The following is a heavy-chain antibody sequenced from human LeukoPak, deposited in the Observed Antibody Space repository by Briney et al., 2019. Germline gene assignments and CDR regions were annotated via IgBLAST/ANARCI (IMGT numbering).Heavy chain of an antibody. V-gene: IGHV4-39*01. CDR2: IYYSGST. Sequence: PSETLSLTCTVSGGSISSSSYYWGWIRQPPGKGLEWIGSIYYSGSTYYNPSLKSRVTISVDTSKNQFSLKLSSVTAADTAVYYCARRYYDSSGYWGYWGQGTLVTVSS. D-gene: IGHD3-22*01. J-gene: IGHJ4*02. CDR1: GGSISSSSYY. CDR3: ARRYYDSSGYWGY.